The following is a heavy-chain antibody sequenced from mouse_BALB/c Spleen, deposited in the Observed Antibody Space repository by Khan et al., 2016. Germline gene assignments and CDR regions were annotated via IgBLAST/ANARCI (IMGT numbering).Heavy chain of an antibody. CDR3: ARTDRRGYFDY. CDR2: ILPGSGST. J-gene: IGHJ2*01. V-gene: IGHV1-9*01. CDR1: GYTFSSYW. Sequence: VQLQESGAELMKPGASVKISCKATGYTFSSYWIEWVKQRPGHGLEWIGEILPGSGSTNYNEKFRGKATFTADTSSNTAYMQLSSLTSEDSADDYCARTDRRGYFDYWGQGTTLTVSS.